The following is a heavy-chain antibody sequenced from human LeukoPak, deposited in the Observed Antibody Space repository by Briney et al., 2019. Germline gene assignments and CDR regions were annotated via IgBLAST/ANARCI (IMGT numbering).Heavy chain of an antibody. V-gene: IGHV3-23*01. CDR3: VKRAYHDSSGFYYYFDY. Sequence: GGSLRLSCAASGFTFSSYVMNWVRQAPGKGLEWVSTISGGGDSAYYADSVKGRFTISRDNSKNTLYLQMNSLRAEDTAVYYCVKRAYHDSSGFYYYFDYWGQGTQVTVSS. CDR2: ISGGGDSA. CDR1: GFTFSSYV. J-gene: IGHJ4*02. D-gene: IGHD3-22*01.